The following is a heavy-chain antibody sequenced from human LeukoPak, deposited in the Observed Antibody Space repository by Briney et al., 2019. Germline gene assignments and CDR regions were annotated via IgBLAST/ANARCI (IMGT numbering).Heavy chain of an antibody. Sequence: SETLSLTCTVSGGSISNYFWNWIRQPPGKGLEWIGYIYYTGITNYNPSLKSRVTISVDTSKNQFSLKLSSVTAADTAVYYCARARDGYNYGPFDYWGQGTLVTVSS. V-gene: IGHV4-59*01. CDR3: ARARDGYNYGPFDY. CDR1: GGSISNYF. CDR2: IYYTGIT. J-gene: IGHJ4*02. D-gene: IGHD5-24*01.